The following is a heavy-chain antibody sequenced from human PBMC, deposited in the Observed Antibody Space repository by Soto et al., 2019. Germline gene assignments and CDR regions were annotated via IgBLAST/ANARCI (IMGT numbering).Heavy chain of an antibody. D-gene: IGHD3-10*01. Sequence: SETRSVTCTVSGGSISRYYWSWIRHPPGKGLEWIGYIYYSGSTNYNPSLKSRVSISVDTSKNQFSLNLNSVTAADTAVYYCARVVGSSGDYFDYWGQGILVTVSS. CDR3: ARVVGSSGDYFDY. V-gene: IGHV4-59*12. J-gene: IGHJ4*02. CDR1: GGSISRYY. CDR2: IYYSGST.